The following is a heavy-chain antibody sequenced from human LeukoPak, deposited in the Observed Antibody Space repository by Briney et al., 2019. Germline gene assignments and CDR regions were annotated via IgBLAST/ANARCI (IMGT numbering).Heavy chain of an antibody. CDR3: AGYVWGTYRYTNY. Sequence: GGSLRLSCAASGFTFSSYAMSWVRQAPGQGPEWVSGISGHSDSTYHADSVKGRFTISRDNSKNTLYLQMNSLRAEDTAVYYCAGYVWGTYRYTNYWGPGTLVTVSS. CDR2: ISGHSDST. J-gene: IGHJ4*02. D-gene: IGHD3-16*02. CDR1: GFTFSSYA. V-gene: IGHV3-23*01.